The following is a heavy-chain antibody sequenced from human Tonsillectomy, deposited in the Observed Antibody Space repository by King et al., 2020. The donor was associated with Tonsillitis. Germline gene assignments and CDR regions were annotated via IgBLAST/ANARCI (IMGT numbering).Heavy chain of an antibody. Sequence: VQLVESRGGLVQPGGSLRLSCAASGFTFSSYAMSWVRQAPGKGLEWVSAISGSGGSTYYADSVKGRFTISRDNSKNTLYLQMNSLRAEDTAVYYCAKTPTIAVAGTYYFDYWGQGTLVTVSS. CDR2: ISGSGGST. V-gene: IGHV3-23*04. CDR3: AKTPTIAVAGTYYFDY. D-gene: IGHD6-19*01. J-gene: IGHJ4*02. CDR1: GFTFSSYA.